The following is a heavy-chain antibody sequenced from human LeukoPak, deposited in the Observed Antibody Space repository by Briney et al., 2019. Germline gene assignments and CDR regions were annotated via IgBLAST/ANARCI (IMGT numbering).Heavy chain of an antibody. Sequence: PSETLSLTCTVSGDSISDYYCSWIRQPPGKGLEWIGHIHNSGSTIYKPSLRSRVTISVDMSKNQFSLKLSSVTAADTAVYYCARHTAVGTGRHALDIWGQGTMVTVSS. CDR1: GDSISDYY. D-gene: IGHD6-13*01. J-gene: IGHJ3*02. CDR3: ARHTAVGTGRHALDI. CDR2: IHNSGST. V-gene: IGHV4-59*08.